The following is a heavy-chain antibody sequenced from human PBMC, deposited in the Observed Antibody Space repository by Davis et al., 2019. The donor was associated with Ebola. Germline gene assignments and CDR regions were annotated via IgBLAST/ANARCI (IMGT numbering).Heavy chain of an antibody. CDR1: GYTFTDYY. Sequence: ASVKVSCKASGYTFTDYYIHWVRQAPGQGLEWMGWISPKSGGGNYAPKFQGRVTMTTDTSISTAYMDLSSLTSDDTAVFYCARELHGGEFNYWGQGTLVTVPS. D-gene: IGHD3-16*01. CDR3: ARELHGGEFNY. CDR2: ISPKSGGG. J-gene: IGHJ4*02. V-gene: IGHV1-2*02.